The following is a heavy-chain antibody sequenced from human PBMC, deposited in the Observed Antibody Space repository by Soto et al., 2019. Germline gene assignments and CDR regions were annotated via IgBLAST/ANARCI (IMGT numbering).Heavy chain of an antibody. Sequence: QVQLVESGGGVVQPERSLRLSCEESGFIFSSYGMHWVRQAPGKGREWVAVVSHDGSNKKYVDSVEGRLTISRDNSKNTQYLQMNSLRAEDTAVYYCAKDTYYYSSSGYYIFDYWGQGTLVTVSS. D-gene: IGHD3-22*01. CDR1: GFIFSSYG. CDR3: AKDTYYYSSSGYYIFDY. CDR2: VSHDGSNK. V-gene: IGHV3-30*18. J-gene: IGHJ4*02.